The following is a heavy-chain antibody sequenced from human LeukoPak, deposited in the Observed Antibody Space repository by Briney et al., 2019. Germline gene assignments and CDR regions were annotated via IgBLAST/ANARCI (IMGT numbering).Heavy chain of an antibody. V-gene: IGHV3-74*01. CDR1: GFTISSYW. Sequence: PGGSLRLSCAASGFTISSYWMHWVRQAPGKGLVWVSRINSDGSSTSYADSVKGRFTIARDNAKNTLYLQMNSLRAEDTAVYYCARDLRIKTIAAAGRANGYYYYYGMDVWGQGTTVTVSS. J-gene: IGHJ6*02. CDR2: INSDGSST. D-gene: IGHD6-13*01. CDR3: ARDLRIKTIAAAGRANGYYYYYGMDV.